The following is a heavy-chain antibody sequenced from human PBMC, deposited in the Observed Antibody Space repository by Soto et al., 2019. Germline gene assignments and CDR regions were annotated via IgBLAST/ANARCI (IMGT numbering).Heavy chain of an antibody. Sequence: PSETLSLTCAVYGGSFSGYYWSWIRQPPGKGLEWIGEINHSGSTNYNPSLKSRVTISIDTSKNQFSLSLNSVTAADTAVYYCTRRVRSTGLLDYWGQGALVTVSS. CDR1: GGSFSGYY. J-gene: IGHJ4*02. D-gene: IGHD4-4*01. CDR2: INHSGST. CDR3: TRRVRSTGLLDY. V-gene: IGHV4-34*01.